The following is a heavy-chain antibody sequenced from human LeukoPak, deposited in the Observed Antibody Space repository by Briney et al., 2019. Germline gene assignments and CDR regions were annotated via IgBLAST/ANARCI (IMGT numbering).Heavy chain of an antibody. J-gene: IGHJ4*02. D-gene: IGHD2-8*01. Sequence: GASVKVSCYASDYTFTSYGISWVRQAPGQGLEWMGWISAYNGNTNYAQKLQGRVTMTTDTYTNTAYMELRSLRSDDTAVYYCAGSLGYCTSNVCYLKYWGQGTLVTVSS. CDR1: DYTFTSYG. V-gene: IGHV1-18*01. CDR2: ISAYNGNT. CDR3: AGSLGYCTSNVCYLKY.